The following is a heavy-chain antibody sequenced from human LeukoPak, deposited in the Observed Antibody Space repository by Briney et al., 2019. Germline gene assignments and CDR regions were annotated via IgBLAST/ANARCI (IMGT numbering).Heavy chain of an antibody. CDR3: NAKGYSYGPDRNYFDY. Sequence: KPSETLSLTCAVSGGSICSGGYSWSWIRQPPGKGLEWIGYIYHSGSTYYNPSLKSRVTISVDRSKNQFSLKLSSVTAADTAVYYCNAKGYSYGPDRNYFDYWGQGTLVTVSS. D-gene: IGHD5-18*01. CDR1: GGSICSGGYS. V-gene: IGHV4-30-2*01. J-gene: IGHJ4*02. CDR2: IYHSGST.